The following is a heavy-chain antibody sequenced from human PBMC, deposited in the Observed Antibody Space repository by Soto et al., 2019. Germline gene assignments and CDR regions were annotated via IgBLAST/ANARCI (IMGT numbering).Heavy chain of an antibody. CDR3: ARAVRGVITAPRGYYYYMDV. CDR2: MNPNSGNT. CDR1: GYTFTSYG. V-gene: IGHV1-8*02. J-gene: IGHJ6*03. Sequence: ASVKVSCKASGYTFTSYGISWVRQAPGQGLEWMGWMNPNSGNTGYAQKFQGRVTMTRNTSISTAYMELSSLRSEDTAVYYCARAVRGVITAPRGYYYYMDVWGKGTTVTVSS. D-gene: IGHD3-10*01.